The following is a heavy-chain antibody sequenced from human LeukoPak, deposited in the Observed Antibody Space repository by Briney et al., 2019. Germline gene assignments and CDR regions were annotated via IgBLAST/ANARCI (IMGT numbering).Heavy chain of an antibody. CDR3: ARGGDMITFGGMARFDP. V-gene: IGHV1-69*13. Sequence: SVKVSCKASGGTFSSYAISWVRQAPGQGLEWMGGIIPIFGTANYAQKFQGRVTITADESTSTAYMELSGLRSEDTAVYYCARGGDMITFGGMARFDPWGQGTLVTVSS. CDR2: IIPIFGTA. D-gene: IGHD3-16*01. J-gene: IGHJ5*02. CDR1: GGTFSSYA.